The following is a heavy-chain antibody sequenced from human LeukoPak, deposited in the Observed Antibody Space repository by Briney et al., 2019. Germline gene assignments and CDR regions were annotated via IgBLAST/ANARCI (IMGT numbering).Heavy chain of an antibody. V-gene: IGHV4-39*07. J-gene: IGHJ4*02. CDR3: ARGIAAAGPRHFDY. CDR2: IYYSGST. D-gene: IGHD6-13*01. Sequence: SETLSLTCTVSGGSISSSSYYWGWIRQPPGKGLEWIGSIYYSGSTYYNPSLKSRVTISVDTSKNQFSLKLSSVTAADTAVYYCARGIAAAGPRHFDYWGQGTLVTVSS. CDR1: GGSISSSSYY.